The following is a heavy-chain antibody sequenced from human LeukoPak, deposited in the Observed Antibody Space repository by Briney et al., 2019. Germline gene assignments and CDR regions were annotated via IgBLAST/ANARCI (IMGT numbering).Heavy chain of an antibody. V-gene: IGHV4-39*01. CDR3: AKLSPRDYDDAFDI. D-gene: IGHD4-17*01. CDR1: GGSISSSNYY. J-gene: IGHJ3*02. CDR2: IYYSGST. Sequence: SETLSLTCTVSGGSISSSNYYWGWIRQPPGKGLEWIGNIYYSGSTYYNPSLKSRVTISVDTSKNQFSLKLRSVTAADTAVYYCAKLSPRDYDDAFDIWGQGTLVIVSS.